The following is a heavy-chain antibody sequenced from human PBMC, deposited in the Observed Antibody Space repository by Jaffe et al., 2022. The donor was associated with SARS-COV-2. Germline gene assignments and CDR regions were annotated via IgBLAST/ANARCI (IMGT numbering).Heavy chain of an antibody. D-gene: IGHD4-4*01. CDR2: ISSSSSYI. CDR3: ATWGHPGGMTTVTAGMDV. Sequence: EVQLVESGGGLVKPGGSLRLSCAASGFTFSSYSMNWVRQAPGKGLEWVSSISSSSSYIYYADSVKGRFTISRDNAKNSLYLQMNSLRAEDTAVYYCATWGHPGGMTTVTAGMDVWGQGTTVTVSS. CDR1: GFTFSSYS. J-gene: IGHJ6*02. V-gene: IGHV3-21*01.